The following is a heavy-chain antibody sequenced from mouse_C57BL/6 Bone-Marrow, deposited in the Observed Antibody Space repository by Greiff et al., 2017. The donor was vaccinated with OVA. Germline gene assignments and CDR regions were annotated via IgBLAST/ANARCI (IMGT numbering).Heavy chain of an antibody. CDR3: ARCGDVDY. J-gene: IGHJ2*01. CDR1: GYTFTSYW. Sequence: QVQLQQPGAELVMPGASVKLSCKASGYTFTSYWMHWVKQRPGQGLEWIGEIDPSDSYTNYNQKFKGKSTLTVDKSSSTAYMQLSSLTSEDSAVYYCARCGDVDYWGQGTTLTVSS. V-gene: IGHV1-69*01. CDR2: IDPSDSYT.